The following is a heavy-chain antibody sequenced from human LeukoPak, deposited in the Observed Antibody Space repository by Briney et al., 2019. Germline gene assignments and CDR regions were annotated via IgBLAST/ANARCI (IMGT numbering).Heavy chain of an antibody. V-gene: IGHV3-11*06. CDR2: ISGGSSNT. J-gene: IGHJ4*02. D-gene: IGHD6-13*01. Sequence: GGSLRLSCAASGFTFSDYYMSWIRQAPGKGLEWVSYISGGSSNTNYADSVRGRFTASRGNAKNSLYLQMNSLRAEDTAVYYCARKGRSWFNDFDYWGQGTPVTVSS. CDR1: GFTFSDYY. CDR3: ARKGRSWFNDFDY.